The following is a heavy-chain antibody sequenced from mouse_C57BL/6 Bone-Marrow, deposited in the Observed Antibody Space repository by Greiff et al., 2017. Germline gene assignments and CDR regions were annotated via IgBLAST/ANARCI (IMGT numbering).Heavy chain of an antibody. CDR2: IYPGSGNT. CDR1: GYSFTSYY. Sequence: LVESGPELVKPGASVKISCKASGYSFTSYYIHWVKQRPGQGLEWIGWIYPGSGNTKYNEKFKGKATLTADTSSSTAYMQLSSLTSEDSAVYYCARSMGDYEAWFAYWGQGTLVTVSA. CDR3: ARSMGDYEAWFAY. V-gene: IGHV1-66*01. D-gene: IGHD2-4*01. J-gene: IGHJ3*01.